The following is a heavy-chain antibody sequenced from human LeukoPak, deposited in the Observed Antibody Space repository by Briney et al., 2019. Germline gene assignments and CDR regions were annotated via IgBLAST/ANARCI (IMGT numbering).Heavy chain of an antibody. CDR2: INPDSGGA. CDR1: GYTFTAYS. Sequence: ASVKVSCKASGYTFTAYSMHWVRQAPGQGLEWLGWINPDSGGANSAQKFQGRVTMTRDTSTSTAYMELSRLRSDDTASYYCARIEPRLSSSSGWFDPWGQGTLVTVSS. D-gene: IGHD6-6*01. V-gene: IGHV1-2*02. J-gene: IGHJ5*02. CDR3: ARIEPRLSSSSGWFDP.